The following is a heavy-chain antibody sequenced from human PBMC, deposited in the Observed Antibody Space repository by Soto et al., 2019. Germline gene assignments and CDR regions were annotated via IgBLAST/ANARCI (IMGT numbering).Heavy chain of an antibody. CDR3: AREVARYGSSRYHHLF. CDR1: GYTSTSYY. Sequence: GSSVKASCKASGYTSTSYYMHWVRQAPGQGLEWMGIINPSGGSTSYAQKFQGRVTMTRDTSTSTVYMELSSLRSEDTAVYYCAREVARYGSSRYHHLFWGQRSFVILSS. CDR2: INPSGGST. J-gene: IGHJ4*02. V-gene: IGHV1-46*01. D-gene: IGHD3-22*01.